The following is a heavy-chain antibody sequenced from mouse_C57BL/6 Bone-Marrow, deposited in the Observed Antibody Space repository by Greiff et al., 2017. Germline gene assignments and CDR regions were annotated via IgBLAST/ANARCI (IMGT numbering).Heavy chain of an antibody. Sequence: VKLQESGAELMKPGASVKLSCKATGYTFTGYWIEWVKQRPGHGLEWIGEILPGSGSTNYNEKFKGKATFTADTSSNTAYMQLSSLTTEDSAIYYCARLHYYGSSPYWYFDVWGTGTTVTVSS. CDR1: GYTFTGYW. CDR2: ILPGSGST. V-gene: IGHV1-9*01. D-gene: IGHD1-1*01. J-gene: IGHJ1*03. CDR3: ARLHYYGSSPYWYFDV.